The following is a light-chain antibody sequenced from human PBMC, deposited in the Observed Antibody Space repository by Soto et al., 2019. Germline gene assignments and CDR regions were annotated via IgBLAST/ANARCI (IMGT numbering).Light chain of an antibody. CDR2: AAS. CDR1: HNISSH. V-gene: IGKV1-39*01. Sequence: DIQMTQSPSSLSAFIGDRVNITCRTSHNISSHLNWYHQKPGKAPNLLIYAASSLQSGVPSGFSGSGSGTDFTLTITSLQPDYFATYYFQQSFSIPYTLVPGTKLQIK. J-gene: IGKJ2*01. CDR3: QQSFSIPYT.